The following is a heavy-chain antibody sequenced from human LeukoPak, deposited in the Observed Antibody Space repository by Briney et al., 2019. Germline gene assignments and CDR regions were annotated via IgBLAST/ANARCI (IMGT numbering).Heavy chain of an antibody. D-gene: IGHD3-22*01. CDR3: AITPGPYDSSANYYPFDY. J-gene: IGHJ4*02. CDR1: GGSISSTRYY. CDR2: IYYSGNT. V-gene: IGHV4-39*07. Sequence: PSETLSLTCTVSGGSISSTRYYWGWVRQPPGKGLEWIGSIYYSGNTYYSPSLKRRVTISVDTSKNQFSLKLSSVTAADTAVYYCAITPGPYDSSANYYPFDYWGQGTLVTVSS.